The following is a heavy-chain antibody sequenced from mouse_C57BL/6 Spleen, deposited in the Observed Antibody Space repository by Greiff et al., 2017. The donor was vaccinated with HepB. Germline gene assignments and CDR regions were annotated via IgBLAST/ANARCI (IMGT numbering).Heavy chain of an antibody. CDR2: IDPSDSYT. D-gene: IGHD1-1*01. J-gene: IGHJ1*03. Sequence: VKLQQPGAELVKPGASVKLSCKASGYTFTSYWMQWVKQRPGQGLEWIGEIDPSDSYTNYNQKFKGKATLTVDTSSSTAYMQLSSLTSEDSAVYYCASITTVVAHWYFDVWGTGTTVTVSS. V-gene: IGHV1-50*01. CDR1: GYTFTSYW. CDR3: ASITTVVAHWYFDV.